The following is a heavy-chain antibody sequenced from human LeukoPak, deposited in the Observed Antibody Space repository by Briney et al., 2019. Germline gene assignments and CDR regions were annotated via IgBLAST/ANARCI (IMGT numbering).Heavy chain of an antibody. CDR3: VKGPRPDITVAHTVEN. CDR2: ISSRGDST. V-gene: IGHV3-23*01. D-gene: IGHD6-19*01. Sequence: GGSLILSCAASGFIFSNYAMSWVRQVPGRGLEWVSTISSRGDSTYVAGSVKGRFTISRDNSKNSLYLQMNTVRAEDTAVYYCVKGPRPDITVAHTVENWGQGTLVTVSS. J-gene: IGHJ4*02. CDR1: GFIFSNYA.